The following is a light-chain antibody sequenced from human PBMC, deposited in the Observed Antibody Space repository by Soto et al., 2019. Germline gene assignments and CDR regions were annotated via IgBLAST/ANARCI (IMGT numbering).Light chain of an antibody. CDR1: SSDVGGFNY. J-gene: IGLJ2*01. CDR3: SSDSSGTTRVV. CDR2: DVN. Sequence: QSALTQPASVSGSPGQSITISCTGTSSDVGGFNYVSWYQHHPGNAPKLMVCDVNNRPSGVSSRFSGSKSGNTASLTIAGLQAEDEADYYCSSDSSGTTRVVFGGGTKLTVL. V-gene: IGLV2-14*03.